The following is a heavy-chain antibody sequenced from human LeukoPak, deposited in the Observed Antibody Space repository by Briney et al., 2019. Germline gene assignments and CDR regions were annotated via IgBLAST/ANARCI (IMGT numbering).Heavy chain of an antibody. Sequence: PGGSLRLSCAASGLIFSSYTMRWVRQAPGKGLEWVSFISGSSSTIYYADSVKGRFTISRDNAKNSLYLRMNSLRAEDTAVYYCARDYYYWGQGTLVTVSS. J-gene: IGHJ4*02. V-gene: IGHV3-48*04. CDR1: GLIFSSYT. CDR3: ARDYYY. D-gene: IGHD1-26*01. CDR2: ISGSSSTI.